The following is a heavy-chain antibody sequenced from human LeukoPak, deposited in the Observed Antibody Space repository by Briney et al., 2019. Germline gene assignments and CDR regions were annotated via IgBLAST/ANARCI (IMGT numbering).Heavy chain of an antibody. CDR2: ISYDGSNK. CDR1: GFTFSSYG. J-gene: IGHJ4*02. Sequence: GGSLRLSCAASGFTFSSYGMHWVRQAPGKGLEWVAVISYDGSNKYYADSVKGRFTISRDNSKNTLYLQMNSLRAEDTAVYYCASPLSGSYYVFDYWGQGTLVTVSS. CDR3: ASPLSGSYYVFDY. V-gene: IGHV3-30*03. D-gene: IGHD1-26*01.